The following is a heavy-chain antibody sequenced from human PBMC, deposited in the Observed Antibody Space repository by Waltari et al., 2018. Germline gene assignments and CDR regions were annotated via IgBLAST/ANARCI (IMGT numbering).Heavy chain of an antibody. V-gene: IGHV3-74*01. Sequence: EVQLVESGGGLVRPGGSLSISCAASGFTFNTYWMHWVRQAPGKGLVWVARINSEGSLISYAASVKGRFTISRDNAKNTLYLQMNSLRAEDTAVYYCARGGGSLDYWGQGTQVTVSS. CDR2: INSEGSLI. CDR1: GFTFNTYW. CDR3: ARGGGSLDY. D-gene: IGHD3-10*01. J-gene: IGHJ4*02.